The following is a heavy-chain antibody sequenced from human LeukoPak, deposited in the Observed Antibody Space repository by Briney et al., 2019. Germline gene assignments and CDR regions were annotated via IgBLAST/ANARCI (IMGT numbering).Heavy chain of an antibody. CDR2: IGAYNGNT. CDR1: GYTFTSYG. J-gene: IGHJ4*02. Sequence: ASVKVSCKASGYTFTSYGISWVRQAPGQGLEWMGWIGAYNGNTNYAQKLQGRVTMTTDTSTSTAYMELRSLRSDDTAVYYCARDEYYDFWSGYYNGLYYFDYWGQGTLVTVSS. D-gene: IGHD3-3*01. CDR3: ARDEYYDFWSGYYNGLYYFDY. V-gene: IGHV1-18*01.